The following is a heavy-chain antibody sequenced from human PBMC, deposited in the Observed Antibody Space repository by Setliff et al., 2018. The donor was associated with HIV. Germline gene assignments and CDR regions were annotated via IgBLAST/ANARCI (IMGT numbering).Heavy chain of an antibody. V-gene: IGHV4-38-2*02. D-gene: IGHD6-19*01. CDR1: SYSISGGYF. Sequence: PSETLSLTCTVSSYSISGGYFWGWIRQPPGKGLEWIGTIYHNGNTYYNPSLKSRVTISVDTSKNQFSLKLSSVTAADTAMYYCARVVPVGGNDYWGQGTLVTVSS. CDR2: IYHNGNT. CDR3: ARVVPVGGNDY. J-gene: IGHJ4*02.